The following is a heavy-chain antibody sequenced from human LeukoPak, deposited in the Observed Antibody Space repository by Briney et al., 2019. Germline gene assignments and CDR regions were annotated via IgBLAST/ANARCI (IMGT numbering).Heavy chain of an antibody. Sequence: ASVKVSCKASGYTFTSHYMHWVRQAPGQGLEWMGIINPSGGSTSYAQKFQGRVTMTRDTSTSTVYMELSSLRSEDTAVYYCARSFPYCSSTSCYTAWFDPWGQGTLVTVSS. D-gene: IGHD2-2*02. J-gene: IGHJ5*02. CDR3: ARSFPYCSSTSCYTAWFDP. V-gene: IGHV1-46*01. CDR1: GYTFTSHY. CDR2: INPSGGST.